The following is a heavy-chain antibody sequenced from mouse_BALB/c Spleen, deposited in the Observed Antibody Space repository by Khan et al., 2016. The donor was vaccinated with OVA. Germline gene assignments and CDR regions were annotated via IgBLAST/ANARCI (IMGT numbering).Heavy chain of an antibody. Sequence: VQLQQSGAELVKPGASVKLSCKASGYTFTNYWVHWVKQGPGQGLEWIGEIYPGDGRVNYNEKFKNQASLTVDRSSSTAYMQLSSLTSEDSAVYCCARNAYFRNYFDYWGQGTTLTVSS. J-gene: IGHJ2*01. CDR3: ARNAYFRNYFDY. D-gene: IGHD2-10*01. CDR2: IYPGDGRV. CDR1: GYTFTNYW. V-gene: IGHV1S81*02.